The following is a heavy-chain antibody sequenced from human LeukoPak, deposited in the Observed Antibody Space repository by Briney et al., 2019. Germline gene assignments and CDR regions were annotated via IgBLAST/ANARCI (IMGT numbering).Heavy chain of an antibody. Sequence: ASVKVSCKPSGYSFTSYGISWVRRAPGQGLEWMGWINPYNGKTSYAQKLQGRVTITTDTSTNTAYMELRSLRLDDTAVYYCARDPSGNPYFFDYWGQGTLVTVSS. V-gene: IGHV1-18*01. CDR1: GYSFTSYG. CDR2: INPYNGKT. CDR3: ARDPSGNPYFFDY. J-gene: IGHJ4*02. D-gene: IGHD3-3*01.